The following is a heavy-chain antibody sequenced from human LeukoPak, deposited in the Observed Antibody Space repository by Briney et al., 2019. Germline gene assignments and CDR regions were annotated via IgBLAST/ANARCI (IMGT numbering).Heavy chain of an antibody. V-gene: IGHV4-34*01. J-gene: IGHJ6*03. Sequence: SETLSLTCAVYGGSFSGYYWSWIRQPPGKGLEWIGEINHSGSTNYIPSLKSRVTISVDTSKNQFSLKLSSVTAADTAVYYCAREQSDSSSPYYYYYYMDVWGKGTTVTVSS. CDR1: GGSFSGYY. D-gene: IGHD6-6*01. CDR3: AREQSDSSSPYYYYYYMDV. CDR2: INHSGST.